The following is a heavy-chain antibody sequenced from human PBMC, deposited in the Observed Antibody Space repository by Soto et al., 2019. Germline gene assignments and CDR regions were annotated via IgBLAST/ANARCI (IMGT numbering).Heavy chain of an antibody. V-gene: IGHV4-31*03. CDR3: ARAAPPWFDP. CDR2: IYYSGST. CDR1: GGSISSGGYY. J-gene: IGHJ5*02. Sequence: SETLSLTCTVSGGSISSGGYYWSWIRQHPGKGLEWIGYIYYSGSTYYNPSLKSRVTISVDTSKNQFSLKLSSVTAADTAVYYCARAAPPWFDPWGQGTLLTVSS.